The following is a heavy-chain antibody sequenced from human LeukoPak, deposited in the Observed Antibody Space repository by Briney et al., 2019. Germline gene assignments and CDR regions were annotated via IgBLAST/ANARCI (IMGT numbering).Heavy chain of an antibody. V-gene: IGHV1-18*01. CDR2: ISAYNGNT. CDR1: GYTFTSYG. D-gene: IGHD3-22*01. Sequence: ASVTVSCTASGYTFTSYGISWVRQAPGQGLERMGWISAYNGNTNYAQKLQGRVTMTTDTSTSTAYMELRSLRSDDTAVYYCARDGDSSGYYPSDYWGQGNLVTVSS. CDR3: ARDGDSSGYYPSDY. J-gene: IGHJ4*02.